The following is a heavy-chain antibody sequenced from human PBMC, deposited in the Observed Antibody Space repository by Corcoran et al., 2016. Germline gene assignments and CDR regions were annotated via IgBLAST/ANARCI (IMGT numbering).Heavy chain of an antibody. Sequence: VQLVQSGPEVEKPGASVKVSCTASGYPFISYGIIWVRQAPGQWLEWMGWIGAYNGNTNYAQKLQGRVTMTTDTSTSTAYMELRSLRSDDTAVYYGVATLWHATTYYYCYGMDVWGQGTTVTVSS. D-gene: IGHD3-10*01. CDR2: IGAYNGNT. J-gene: IGHJ6*02. V-gene: IGHV1-18*01. CDR1: GYPFISYG. CDR3: VATLWHATTYYYCYGMDV.